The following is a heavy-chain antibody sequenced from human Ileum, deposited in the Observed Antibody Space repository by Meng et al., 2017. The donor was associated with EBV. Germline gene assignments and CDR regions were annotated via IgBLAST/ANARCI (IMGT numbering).Heavy chain of an antibody. V-gene: IGHV4-34*01. Sequence: VQLQQWGEGLLKTSETLSLTCAVYGGSFSGYYWSWIRQPPGKGLEWIGEINHSGSTNYNPSLKSRVTISVDTSKNQFSLKLSSVTAADTAVYYCARGHDYGDYASDYWGQGTLVTVSS. CDR3: ARGHDYGDYASDY. CDR2: INHSGST. D-gene: IGHD4-17*01. J-gene: IGHJ4*02. CDR1: GGSFSGYY.